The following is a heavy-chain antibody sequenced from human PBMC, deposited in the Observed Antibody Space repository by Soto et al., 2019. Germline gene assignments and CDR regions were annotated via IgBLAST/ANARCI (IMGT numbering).Heavy chain of an antibody. D-gene: IGHD3-10*01. CDR3: ARSGHFFDY. Sequence: QVQLQQWGAGLLKPSETLSLTCAVYGGSFSVYYWSWIRQPPGKGLEWIGEINHSGHTNYNPSLKSRGTISVDASKNHFSLRLTSVTAADTAVYYCARSGHFFDYWGQGTLVTVSS. V-gene: IGHV4-34*01. CDR1: GGSFSVYY. J-gene: IGHJ4*02. CDR2: INHSGHT.